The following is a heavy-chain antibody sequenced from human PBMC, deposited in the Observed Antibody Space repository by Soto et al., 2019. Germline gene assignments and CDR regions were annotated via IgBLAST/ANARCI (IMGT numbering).Heavy chain of an antibody. V-gene: IGHV4-34*01. CDR1: GGSFSGYY. J-gene: IGHJ4*02. Sequence: SETLSLTCAVYGGSFSGYYWSWIRQPPGKGLEWIGEINHSGSTNYNPSLKSRVTISVDTSKNQFSLKLSSVTAADTAVYYCARGSWALDYWGQGTLVTVS. CDR3: ARGSWALDY. CDR2: INHSGST.